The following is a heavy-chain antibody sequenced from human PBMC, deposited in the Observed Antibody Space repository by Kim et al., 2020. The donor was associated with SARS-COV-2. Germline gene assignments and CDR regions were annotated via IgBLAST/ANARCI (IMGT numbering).Heavy chain of an antibody. Sequence: GGSLRLSCVVSGFTFSDYYMTWIRQAPGKGLEWVAYSSSLGSSIFYADSVKGRFTIVRHNAKNSLYLQMNSLRVEDSAVYFCARGYSYDYWGQGTRVTVS. CDR1: GFTFSDYY. CDR2: SSSLGSSI. V-gene: IGHV3-11*01. CDR3: ARGYSYDY. D-gene: IGHD5-18*01. J-gene: IGHJ4*02.